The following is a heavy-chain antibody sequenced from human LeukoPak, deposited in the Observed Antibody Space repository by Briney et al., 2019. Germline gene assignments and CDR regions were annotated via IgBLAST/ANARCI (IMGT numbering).Heavy chain of an antibody. J-gene: IGHJ5*02. CDR1: GGSISSYH. CDR2: IYTSGST. CDR3: ARANGSGSYYNSRRNWFDP. V-gene: IGHV4-4*07. Sequence: PSETLSLTCTVSGGSISSYHWSWIRQPAGKGLEWIGRIYTSGSTNYNPSLKSRVTMSVDTSKNQFSLKLSSVTAADTAVYYCARANGSGSYYNSRRNWFDPWGQGTLVTVSS. D-gene: IGHD3-10*01.